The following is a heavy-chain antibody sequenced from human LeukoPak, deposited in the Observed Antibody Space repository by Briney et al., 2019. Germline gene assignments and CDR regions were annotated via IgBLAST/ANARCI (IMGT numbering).Heavy chain of an antibody. CDR3: ARAYSAGYHSYDAFDM. D-gene: IGHD3-22*01. CDR1: GNTFSSYD. CDR2: MNPQSGNT. V-gene: IGHV1-8*01. J-gene: IGHJ3*02. Sequence: ASVKVSCKASGNTFSSYDINWVRQATGQGLEWMGWMNPQSGNTGYAQKFQGRVIMTRNSSILTAYMELSSLKSEDTATYFCARAYSAGYHSYDAFDMWGQGTMVTVSS.